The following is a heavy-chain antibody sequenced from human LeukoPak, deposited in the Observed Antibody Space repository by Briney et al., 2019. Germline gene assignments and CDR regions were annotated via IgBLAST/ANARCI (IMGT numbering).Heavy chain of an antibody. Sequence: ASVKVSCKASGYTFTSYAMNWVRQAPGQGLEWMGWINTNTGNPTYAQGFTGRFVFSLDTSVSMAYLQISSLKAEDTAVYYCARGGGRWLQLYYFDYWGQGTLVTVSS. J-gene: IGHJ4*02. CDR2: INTNTGNP. V-gene: IGHV7-4-1*04. D-gene: IGHD5-24*01. CDR1: GYTFTSYA. CDR3: ARGGGRWLQLYYFDY.